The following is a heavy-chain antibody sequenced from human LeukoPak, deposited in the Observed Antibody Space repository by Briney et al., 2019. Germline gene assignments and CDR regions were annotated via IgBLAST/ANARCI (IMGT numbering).Heavy chain of an antibody. V-gene: IGHV3-23*01. CDR2: ISDSGNT. CDR1: GFTLSSYA. J-gene: IGHJ4*02. D-gene: IGHD3-10*01. Sequence: GGTLRLSCAASGFTLSSYAMSWVRQAPGKGLEWVSAISDSGNTYHADSVKGRFTISRDNSKNTLYLQMNSLRAEDTAVYYCARLNTYYYGSGSYHYWGQGTLVTVSS. CDR3: ARLNTYYYGSGSYHY.